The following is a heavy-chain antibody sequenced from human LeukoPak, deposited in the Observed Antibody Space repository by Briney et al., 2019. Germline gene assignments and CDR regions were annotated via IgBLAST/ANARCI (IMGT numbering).Heavy chain of an antibody. CDR3: ATGPGFLEWFDY. J-gene: IGHJ4*02. CDR1: GYTFTGYY. Sequence: ASVKVSCKASGYTFTGYYMHWVRQAPGQGLEWMGWINPNSGGTNYAQKFQGRVTITADESTSTAYMELSSLRSEDTAVYYCATGPGFLEWFDYWGQGTLVTVSS. V-gene: IGHV1-2*02. D-gene: IGHD3-3*01. CDR2: INPNSGGT.